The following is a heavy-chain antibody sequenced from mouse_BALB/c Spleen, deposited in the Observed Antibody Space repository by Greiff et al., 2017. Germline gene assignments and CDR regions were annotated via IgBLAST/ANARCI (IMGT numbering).Heavy chain of an antibody. D-gene: IGHD1-2*01. J-gene: IGHJ1*01. CDR3: ARGITTATPGRLDV. CDR1: GFTFSSYA. CDR2: ISSGGST. V-gene: IGHV5-6-5*01. Sequence: EVKLVESGGGLVKPGGSLKLSCAASGFTFSSYAMSWVRQTPEKRLEWVASISSGGSTYYPDSVKGRFTISRDNARNILYLQMSSLRSEDTAMYYCARGITTATPGRLDVWGAGTTVTVSS.